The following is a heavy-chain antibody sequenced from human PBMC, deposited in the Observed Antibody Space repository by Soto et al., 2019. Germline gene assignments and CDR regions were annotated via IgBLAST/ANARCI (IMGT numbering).Heavy chain of an antibody. CDR1: GYTFTSYG. D-gene: IGHD3-22*01. V-gene: IGHV1-18*01. CDR2: ISAYNGNT. Sequence: QVQLVQSGAEVKKPGASVKVSCKASGYTFTSYGISWVRQAPGQGLEWMGWISAYNGNTNYAQKLQGRVTMTTDTSTSTAYMELRSLRSDDTAVYYCARDRLWNYYDSSGYYGYNWFDPWGQGTLVTVSS. CDR3: ARDRLWNYYDSSGYYGYNWFDP. J-gene: IGHJ5*02.